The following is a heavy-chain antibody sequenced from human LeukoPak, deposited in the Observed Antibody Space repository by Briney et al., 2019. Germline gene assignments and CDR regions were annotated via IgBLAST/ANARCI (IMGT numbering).Heavy chain of an antibody. V-gene: IGHV4-39*07. Sequence: SETLSLTCTVSGGSISSSSYYWGWIRQPPGKGLEWIGSIYYSGSTYYNPSLKSRVTISVDTSKNQFSLKLSSVTAADTAVYYCARGKAAAGNAFDIWGQGTMVTVSS. D-gene: IGHD6-13*01. CDR1: GGSISSSSYY. CDR2: IYYSGST. J-gene: IGHJ3*02. CDR3: ARGKAAAGNAFDI.